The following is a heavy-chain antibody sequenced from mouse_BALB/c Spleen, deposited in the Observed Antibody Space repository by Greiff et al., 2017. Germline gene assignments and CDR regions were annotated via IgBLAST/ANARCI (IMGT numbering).Heavy chain of an antibody. CDR3: ARHVGYYWYFDV. CDR1: GFTFSSYT. D-gene: IGHD2-2*01. J-gene: IGHJ1*01. Sequence: EVKLVESGGGLVQPGGSLKLSCAASGFTFSSYTMSWVRQTPEKRLEWVAYISNGGGSTYYPDTVKGRFTISRDNAKNTLYLQMSSLKSEDTAMYYCARHVGYYWYFDVWGAGTTVTVSS. V-gene: IGHV5-12-2*01. CDR2: ISNGGGST.